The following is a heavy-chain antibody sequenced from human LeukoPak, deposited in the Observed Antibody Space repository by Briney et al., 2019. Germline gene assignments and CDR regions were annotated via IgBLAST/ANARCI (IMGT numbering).Heavy chain of an antibody. J-gene: IGHJ6*02. CDR1: GYTFTSYY. V-gene: IGHV1-46*01. CDR2: INPSGGST. Sequence: GASVKVSCKASGYTFTSYYMHWVRQAPGQGLEWMGIINPSGGSTSYAQKFQGRVTMTRDTSTSTVYTELSRLRSEDTAVYYCARSPNYDILTGYGMDVWGQGTTVTVSS. D-gene: IGHD3-9*01. CDR3: ARSPNYDILTGYGMDV.